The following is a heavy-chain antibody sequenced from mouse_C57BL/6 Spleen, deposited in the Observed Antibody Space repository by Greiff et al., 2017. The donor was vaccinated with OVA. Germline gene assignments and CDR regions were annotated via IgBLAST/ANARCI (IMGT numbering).Heavy chain of an antibody. D-gene: IGHD1-1*01. V-gene: IGHV1-18*01. CDR1: GYTFTDYN. CDR2: ITPNNGGT. J-gene: IGHJ3*01. CDR3: AKSYGSSPFAY. Sequence: EVQLQQSGPELVKPGASVKIPCKASGYTFTDYNMAWVKQSHGKSLEWIGDITPNNGGTIYNQKFKGKATLTVDKSSSTAYMELRSLTSEDTAVYYCAKSYGSSPFAYWGQGTLVTVAA.